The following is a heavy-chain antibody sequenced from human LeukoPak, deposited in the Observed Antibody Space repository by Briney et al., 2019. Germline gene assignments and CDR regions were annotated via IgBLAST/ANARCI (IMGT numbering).Heavy chain of an antibody. D-gene: IGHD5-12*01. CDR2: IYPGDSDT. CDR3: ARPYSGLSYYFDY. CDR1: GYNLPTYW. Sequence: GESLKISCKGSGYNLPTYWIGWVRQMPGKGLEWMGIIYPGDSDTRYSPSFQGQVTISADKSISTAYLQWSSLKASDTAMYYCARPYSGLSYYFDYWGQGTLVTVSS. V-gene: IGHV5-51*01. J-gene: IGHJ4*02.